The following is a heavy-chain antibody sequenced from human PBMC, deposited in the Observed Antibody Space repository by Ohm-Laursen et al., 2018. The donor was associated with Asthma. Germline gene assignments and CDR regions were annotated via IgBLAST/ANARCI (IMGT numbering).Heavy chain of an antibody. CDR1: GYTFTGYY. D-gene: IGHD2-15*01. V-gene: IGHV1-2*06. CDR3: ARAGRYCSGGSCYLQR. Sequence: ASVKVSCKTSGYTFTGYYMHWVRQAPGQGLEWMGRINPNSGGTNYAQKFQGRVTMTRDTSISTAYMELSRLRSDDTAVYYCARAGRYCSGGSCYLQRWGQGTLVTVSS. J-gene: IGHJ1*01. CDR2: INPNSGGT.